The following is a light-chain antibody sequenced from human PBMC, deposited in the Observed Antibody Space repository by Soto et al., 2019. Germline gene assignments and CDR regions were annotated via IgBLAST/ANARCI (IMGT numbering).Light chain of an antibody. J-gene: IGKJ2*02. CDR2: GAS. CDR3: QQYGSPCT. V-gene: IGKV3-20*01. Sequence: EIVLTQSPGTLSLSPGERATLSCRASQSVSSSYLAWYQQKPGQAPRLLIYGASSRATGIPDRFCGSGSGTDFTLTISRLEPEDFAVYYCQQYGSPCTFGQGTKLEIK. CDR1: QSVSSSY.